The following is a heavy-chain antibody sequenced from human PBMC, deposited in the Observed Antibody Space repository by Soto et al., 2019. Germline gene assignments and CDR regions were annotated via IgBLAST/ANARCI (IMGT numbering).Heavy chain of an antibody. Sequence: SETLSLTCAVYGGSFSGYYWSWIRQPPGKGLEWIGEINHSGSTNYNPSLKSRVTVSVDTSKNQFSLKLSSVTAADTAVYYCAREGGGGFHDWFGPWGQGTLVTVSS. CDR2: INHSGST. CDR3: AREGGGGFHDWFGP. D-gene: IGHD3-16*01. J-gene: IGHJ5*02. CDR1: GGSFSGYY. V-gene: IGHV4-34*01.